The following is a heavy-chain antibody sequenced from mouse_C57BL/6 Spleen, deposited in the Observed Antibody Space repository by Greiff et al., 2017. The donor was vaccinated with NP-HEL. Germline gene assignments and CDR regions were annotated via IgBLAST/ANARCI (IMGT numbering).Heavy chain of an antibody. CDR3: ARHYYGSSYDFDD. CDR1: GFTFSSYG. D-gene: IGHD1-1*01. CDR2: ISSGGSYT. J-gene: IGHJ2*01. Sequence: EVQVVESGGDLVKPGGSLKLSCAASGFTFSSYGMSWVRQTPDKRLEWVATISSGGSYTYYPDSVKGRFTISRDNAKNTLYLQMSSLKSEDTAMYYCARHYYGSSYDFDDWGQGTTLTVSS. V-gene: IGHV5-6*01.